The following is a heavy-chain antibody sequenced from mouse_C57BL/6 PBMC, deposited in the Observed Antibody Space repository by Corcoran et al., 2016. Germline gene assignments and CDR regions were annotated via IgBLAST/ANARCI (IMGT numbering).Heavy chain of an antibody. CDR1: GYTFTDYY. J-gene: IGHJ3*01. CDR3: ARGYYGSVAWVAY. V-gene: IGHV1-19*01. Sequence: EVQLQQSGPVLVKPGASVKMSCKASGYTFTDYYMNWVKQSHGKSLEWIGVINPYNGGTSYNQKFKGKATLTVDKSSSTAYMELNSLTSEDSAVYYWARGYYGSVAWVAYWGQGTLVTVSA. D-gene: IGHD1-1*01. CDR2: INPYNGGT.